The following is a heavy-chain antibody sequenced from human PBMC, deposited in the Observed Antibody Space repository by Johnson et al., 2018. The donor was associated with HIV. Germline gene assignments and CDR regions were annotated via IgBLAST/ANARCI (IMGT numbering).Heavy chain of an antibody. CDR3: ARDHIAAALGAFDI. V-gene: IGHV3-7*01. D-gene: IGHD6-13*01. J-gene: IGHJ3*02. Sequence: VQLVESGGGLVQPGGSLRLSCAASGFTFSSYWMSWVRQAPGKGLEWVANIKQDGSEKYYVDSVRGRFTISRDNAKNSLYLQMDRLRAEDTAVYYCARDHIAAALGAFDIWGQGTMVTVSS. CDR2: IKQDGSEK. CDR1: GFTFSSYW.